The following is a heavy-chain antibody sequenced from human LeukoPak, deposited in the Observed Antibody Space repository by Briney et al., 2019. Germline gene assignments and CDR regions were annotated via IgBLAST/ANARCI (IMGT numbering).Heavy chain of an antibody. CDR3: ARRNKDDSNFRLVDY. D-gene: IGHD5-24*01. V-gene: IGHV1-8*01. CDR2: MNPNSANT. J-gene: IGHJ4*02. CDR1: GYTFTNYD. Sequence: ASVKVSCKASGYTFTNYDINWVRQTTGQGLEWIGGMNPNSANTGYAQKFQGRVTMTRNTSISTAYMELSSLRSEDTAVYYCARRNKDDSNFRLVDYWGQGTLVTVSS.